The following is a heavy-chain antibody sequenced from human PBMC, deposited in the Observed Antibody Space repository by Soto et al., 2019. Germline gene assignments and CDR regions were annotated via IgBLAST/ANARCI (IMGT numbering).Heavy chain of an antibody. CDR3: ARSIQLWFA. V-gene: IGHV3-7*01. CDR2: IKQDGSEK. J-gene: IGHJ5*02. Sequence: VGSLRLSCAASGFTFSSDWMSWVRQAPGKGLEWVANIKQDGSEKYYVHSVKGRFTISRDNAKNSLYLQMNSLRAEDTAVYYCARSIQLWFAWGQGTLVTAPQ. CDR1: GFTFSSDW. D-gene: IGHD5-18*01.